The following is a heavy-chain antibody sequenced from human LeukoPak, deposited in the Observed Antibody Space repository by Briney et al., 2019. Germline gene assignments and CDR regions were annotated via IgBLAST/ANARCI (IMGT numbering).Heavy chain of an antibody. CDR2: INHSGST. Sequence: SETLSLTCAVYGVSFSGDYWSWLRQPPGKGLEWIGEINHSGSTNYNPSLKSRVTISVDTSKNQFSLKLSSVTAADTAVYYCARRRSHAGYCSGGSCNNLYNWFDPWGQGTLVTVSS. J-gene: IGHJ5*02. D-gene: IGHD2-15*01. CDR3: ARRRSHAGYCSGGSCNNLYNWFDP. V-gene: IGHV4-34*01. CDR1: GVSFSGDY.